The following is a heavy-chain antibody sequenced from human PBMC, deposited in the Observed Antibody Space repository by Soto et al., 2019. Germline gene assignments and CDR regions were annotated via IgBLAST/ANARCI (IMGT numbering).Heavy chain of an antibody. CDR3: ARLNNYYDSSGYYFPPTGYFDY. CDR2: IIPIFGTA. V-gene: IGHV1-69*13. Sequence: ASVKVSCKASGGTFSSYAISWVRQAPGQGLEWMGGIIPIFGTANYAQKFQGRVTITADESTSTAYMELSSLRSEDTAVYYCARLNNYYDSSGYYFPPTGYFDYWGQGTLVTVSS. CDR1: GGTFSSYA. J-gene: IGHJ4*02. D-gene: IGHD3-22*01.